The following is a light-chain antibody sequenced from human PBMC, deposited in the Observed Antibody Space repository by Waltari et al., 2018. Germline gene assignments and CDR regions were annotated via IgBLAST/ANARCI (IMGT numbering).Light chain of an antibody. Sequence: QSALTPPAPVSGSPGQSITISCTGTSSDVGGYNYVSWYQQHPGKAPKLVIYDVSARPSGVSDRFSGSKSGITASLTISGLQAEDEADYYCSSYTSSRTRVFGRGTKLTVL. CDR2: DVS. CDR1: SSDVGGYNY. J-gene: IGLJ3*02. CDR3: SSYTSSRTRV. V-gene: IGLV2-14*01.